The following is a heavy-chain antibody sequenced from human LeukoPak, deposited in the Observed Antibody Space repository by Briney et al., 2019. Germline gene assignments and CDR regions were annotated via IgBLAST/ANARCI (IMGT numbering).Heavy chain of an antibody. CDR2: ISYDGSNK. V-gene: IGHV3-30*18. CDR1: GFTFSSYG. CDR3: AKDLSY. J-gene: IGHJ4*02. Sequence: GGSLRLSCAASGFTFSSYGMHWVRQAPGKGLEWVAVISYDGSNKYYADSVKGRFTISRDNSKNTLYLQMDSLRAEDTAVYYCAKDLSYWGQGTLVTVSS.